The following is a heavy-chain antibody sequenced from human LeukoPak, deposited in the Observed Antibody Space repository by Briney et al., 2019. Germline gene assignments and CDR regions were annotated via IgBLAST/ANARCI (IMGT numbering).Heavy chain of an antibody. D-gene: IGHD4-17*01. CDR2: ISSSSSYI. J-gene: IGHJ3*02. V-gene: IGHV3-21*01. CDR3: ATRNTTTVTTFDAFDI. Sequence: PGGSLRLSCAASGFTFSSYSMNWVRQAPGKGLEWVSSISSSSSYIYYADSEKGRFTISRDNAKNSLYLQMNSLRAEDTAVYYCATRNTTTVTTFDAFDIWGQGTMVTVSS. CDR1: GFTFSSYS.